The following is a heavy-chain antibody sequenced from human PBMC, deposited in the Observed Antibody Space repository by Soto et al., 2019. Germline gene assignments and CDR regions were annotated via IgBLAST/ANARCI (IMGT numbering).Heavy chain of an antibody. CDR2: VYYNENT. Sequence: PSETLSLTCSVSVASINNFAYYWGWIRQPPGKGLEWIGTVYYNENTYYNPSLGSRVAISVDTSKNQFSLKLSSVTAADTAVYYREGRAKGHAFDIWGQGKMVTV. V-gene: IGHV4-39*01. CDR1: VASINNFAYY. CDR3: EGRAKGHAFDI. J-gene: IGHJ3*02.